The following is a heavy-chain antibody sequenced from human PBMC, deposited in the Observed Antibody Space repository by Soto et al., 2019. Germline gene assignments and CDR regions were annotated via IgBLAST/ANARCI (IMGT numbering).Heavy chain of an antibody. CDR3: ARQMTTVTTMLDY. CDR1: GGTFSSYA. V-gene: IGHV1-69*13. J-gene: IGHJ4*02. CDR2: IIPILGTA. Sequence: SVKVSCKASGGTFSSYAISWVRQAPGQGLEWMGGIIPILGTANYAQKFQGRVTITADESTSTAYMELSSLRSEDTAVYYCARQMTTVTTMLDYWGQGTLVTVSS. D-gene: IGHD4-17*01.